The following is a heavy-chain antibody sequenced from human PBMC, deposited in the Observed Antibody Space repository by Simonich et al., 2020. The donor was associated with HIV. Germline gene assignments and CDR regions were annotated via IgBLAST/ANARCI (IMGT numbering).Heavy chain of an antibody. D-gene: IGHD2-2*01. Sequence: EVQLVQSGAEVKMPGESLKISCKGSGFSFTSYWIAWVRQMPGKGLEWMGIIYLGDSDTRYSPSVQGKVTMSADTSISTAYLQWSSLKASDTAMYYCVRRQPRTYNFDYWGQGTLVTVSS. CDR3: VRRQPRTYNFDY. J-gene: IGHJ4*02. CDR1: GFSFTSYW. V-gene: IGHV5-51*03. CDR2: IYLGDSDT.